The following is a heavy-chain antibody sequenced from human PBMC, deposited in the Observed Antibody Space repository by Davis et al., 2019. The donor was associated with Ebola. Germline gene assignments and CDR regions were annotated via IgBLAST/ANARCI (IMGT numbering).Heavy chain of an antibody. V-gene: IGHV3-48*02. J-gene: IGHJ6*04. D-gene: IGHD3-9*01. CDR2: ISSSSSTI. Sequence: GESLKISCAASGFTFSSYSMNWVRQAPGKGLEWVSYISSSSSTIYYADSVKGRFTISRDNAKNSLYLQMNSLRDEDTAVYYCARSWLSPYYYYGMDVRGKGTTVTVSS. CDR1: GFTFSSYS. CDR3: ARSWLSPYYYYGMDV.